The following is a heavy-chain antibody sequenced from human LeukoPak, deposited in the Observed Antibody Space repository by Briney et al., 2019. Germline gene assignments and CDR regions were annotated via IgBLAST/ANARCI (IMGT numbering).Heavy chain of an antibody. CDR2: ISSSGSTI. D-gene: IGHD5-12*01. CDR1: GFTFSDYY. Sequence: GGSLRLSCAASGFTFSDYYMSWIRQAPGKGLEWVSYISSSGSTIYYADSVKGRFTISRDNAKNSLYLQMNSLRAEDTAVYYCARSIVATTRIVYFDYWGQGTLVTVSS. CDR3: ARSIVATTRIVYFDY. J-gene: IGHJ4*02. V-gene: IGHV3-11*01.